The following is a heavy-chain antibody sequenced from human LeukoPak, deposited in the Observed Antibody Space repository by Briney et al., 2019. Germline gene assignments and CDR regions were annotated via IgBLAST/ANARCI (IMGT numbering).Heavy chain of an antibody. J-gene: IGHJ4*02. CDR2: INPNNGGT. Sequence: GASVKVSCKASGYTFTGYYMHWVRQTLGQGLEWMGWINPNNGGTNYAQKFQGRVTMTRDTSFSTAYMELNRLRSDDTAVYYCARDRSGDFDYWGQGTLVTVSS. CDR1: GYTFTGYY. CDR3: ARDRSGDFDY. V-gene: IGHV1-2*02. D-gene: IGHD7-27*01.